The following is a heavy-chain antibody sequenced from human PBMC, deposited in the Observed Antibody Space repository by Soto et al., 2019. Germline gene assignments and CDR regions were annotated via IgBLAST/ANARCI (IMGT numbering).Heavy chain of an antibody. CDR1: GGSISSSNW. CDR2: IYHSGST. D-gene: IGHD2-15*01. CDR3: ASADCSGCSCRYWVFDY. J-gene: IGHJ4*02. Sequence: QVQLQESGPGLVKPSGTLSLTCAVSGGSISSSNWWSWVRQPPGKGLEWIGEIYHSGSTNYNPSLQSRVTISVDKCKNQFSLELSSVTAADTAVYYCASADCSGCSCRYWVFDYWGQGTLVTVSS. V-gene: IGHV4-4*02.